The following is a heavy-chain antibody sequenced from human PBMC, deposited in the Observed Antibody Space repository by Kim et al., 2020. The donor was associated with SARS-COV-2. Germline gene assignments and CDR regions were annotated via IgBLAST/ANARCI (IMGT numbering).Heavy chain of an antibody. Sequence: GGSLRLSCAASGFTFSSYAMYGVRQAPGKGLEWGAVISYDGSNKYYADSVKGRFTISRDNSKNTLYLQMNSLRAEDTAVYYCARPRRLYYYYGMDVWGQGTTITVSS. CDR3: ARPRRLYYYYGMDV. J-gene: IGHJ6*02. V-gene: IGHV3-30-3*01. CDR2: ISYDGSNK. CDR1: GFTFSSYA.